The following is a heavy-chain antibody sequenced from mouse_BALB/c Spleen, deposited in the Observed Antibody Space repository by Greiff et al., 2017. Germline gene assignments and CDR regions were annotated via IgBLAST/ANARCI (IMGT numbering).Heavy chain of an antibody. CDR3: ASSTMITSWFAY. J-gene: IGHJ3*01. CDR2: IRNKANGYTT. CDR1: GFTFTDYY. Sequence: DVHLVESGGGLVQPGGSLRLSCATSGFTFTDYYMSWVRQPPGKALEWLGFIRNKANGYTTEYSASVKGRFTISRDNSQSILYLQMNTLRAEDSATYYCASSTMITSWFAYWGQGTLVTVSA. D-gene: IGHD2-4*01. V-gene: IGHV7-3*02.